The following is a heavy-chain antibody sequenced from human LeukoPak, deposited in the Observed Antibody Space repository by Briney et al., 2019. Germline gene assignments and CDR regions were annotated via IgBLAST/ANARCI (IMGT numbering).Heavy chain of an antibody. J-gene: IGHJ3*02. CDR3: ARRRIVGSTDDAFDI. V-gene: IGHV3-30-3*01. D-gene: IGHD1-26*01. CDR1: GFTFSSYA. Sequence: GGSLRLSCAASGFTFSSYAMHWVRQAPGKGLEWAAVISSDGNTKYYADSVEGRFTISRGNSNNTLYLQMNTLGADDTAIYYCARRRIVGSTDDAFDIWGQGTMVTLSS. CDR2: ISSDGNTK.